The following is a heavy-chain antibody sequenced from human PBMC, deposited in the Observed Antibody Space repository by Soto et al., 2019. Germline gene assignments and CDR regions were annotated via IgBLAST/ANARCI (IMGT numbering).Heavy chain of an antibody. Sequence: QVQLMESGGGVVQPGRSLRLSCTASGFTFSDYGMHWVRQAPGKGLEWVSFIGGSTEHYVDSVKGRFTSSRDNSKNSLYLQMNSLSVEDTAVYYSARDNSVGAPDYWGQGTLVTVSS. J-gene: IGHJ4*02. CDR2: IGGSTE. D-gene: IGHD1-26*01. CDR3: ARDNSVGAPDY. V-gene: IGHV3-33*01. CDR1: GFTFSDYG.